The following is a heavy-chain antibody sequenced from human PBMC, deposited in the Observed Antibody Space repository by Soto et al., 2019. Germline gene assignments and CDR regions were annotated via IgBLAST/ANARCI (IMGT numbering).Heavy chain of an antibody. CDR2: INPNSGGT. D-gene: IGHD2-2*01. CDR1: GYTFTGYY. CDR3: ARDLYCSSTSCHPYGMDV. J-gene: IGHJ6*02. Sequence: QVQLVQSGAEVKKPGASVKVSCKASGYTFTGYYMHWVRQAPGQGLEWMGWINPNSGGTNYAQKLQGRVTMTTDTSTSTAYMELRSLRSDDTAVYYCARDLYCSSTSCHPYGMDVWGQGTTVTVSS. V-gene: IGHV1-2*02.